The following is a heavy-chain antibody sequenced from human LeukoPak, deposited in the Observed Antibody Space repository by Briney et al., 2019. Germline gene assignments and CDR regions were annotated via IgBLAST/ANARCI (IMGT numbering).Heavy chain of an antibody. Sequence: GGSLRLSCAASGFTVSSNYMSWVRQAPGKGLEWVSVIYSGGSTYYADSVKGRFTISRDNSKSTLYVQMNSLRAEDTAVYYCARAKPKNMVRGLIMRREGRYYFDYWGQGTLVTVSS. V-gene: IGHV3-53*01. CDR2: IYSGGST. D-gene: IGHD3-10*01. CDR3: ARAKPKNMVRGLIMRREGRYYFDY. CDR1: GFTVSSNY. J-gene: IGHJ4*02.